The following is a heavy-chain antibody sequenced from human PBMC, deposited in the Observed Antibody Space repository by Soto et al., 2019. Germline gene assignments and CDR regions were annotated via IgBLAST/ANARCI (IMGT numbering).Heavy chain of an antibody. V-gene: IGHV3-23*01. Sequence: GGSLRLSCAASGFTFSSYAMSWVRQAPGKGLEWVSAISGSGGSTYYADSVKGRFTISRDNSKNTLYLQMNSLRAEDTAVYYCAKDRTPHYYGSSGYGKSHDAFDIWGQGTMVTVSS. CDR1: GFTFSSYA. D-gene: IGHD3-22*01. J-gene: IGHJ3*02. CDR2: ISGSGGST. CDR3: AKDRTPHYYGSSGYGKSHDAFDI.